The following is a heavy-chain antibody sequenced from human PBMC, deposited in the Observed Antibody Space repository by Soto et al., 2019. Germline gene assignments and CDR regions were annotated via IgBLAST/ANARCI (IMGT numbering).Heavy chain of an antibody. V-gene: IGHV4-34*01. J-gene: IGHJ5*02. CDR1: GGSFSGYY. CDR2: INHSGST. Sequence: PSETLSLTCAVYGGSFSGYYWSWIRQPPGKGLEWIGEINHSGSTNYNPSLKSRVTISVDTSKNQFSLKLSSVTAADTAVYYCAPRGGYCSSTSCSDNWFDPWGQGTLVTSPQ. CDR3: APRGGYCSSTSCSDNWFDP. D-gene: IGHD2-2*01.